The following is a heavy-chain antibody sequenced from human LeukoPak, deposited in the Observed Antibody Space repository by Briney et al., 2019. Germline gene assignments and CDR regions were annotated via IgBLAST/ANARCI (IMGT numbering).Heavy chain of an antibody. CDR2: IYYSGST. Sequence: SETLSLTCTVSGGSISSYYWSWIRQPPGKGLEWIGYIYYSGSTNYNPSLKSRVTISVDTSKNQFSLKLSSVTAADTAVYYCARGLLGTAMVKAYAFDIWGQGTMVTVSS. J-gene: IGHJ3*02. CDR1: GGSISSYY. D-gene: IGHD5-18*01. CDR3: ARGLLGTAMVKAYAFDI. V-gene: IGHV4-59*01.